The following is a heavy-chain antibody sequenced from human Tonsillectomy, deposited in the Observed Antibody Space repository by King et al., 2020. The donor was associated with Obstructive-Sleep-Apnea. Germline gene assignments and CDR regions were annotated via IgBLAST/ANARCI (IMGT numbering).Heavy chain of an antibody. V-gene: IGHV4-34*01. CDR2: INHSGST. Sequence: VQLQQWGAGLLKPSETLSLTCAVYGGSFSGYYWSWIRQPPGKGLEWIGEINHSGSTNYNPSLKSRVTISVDTSKNQFSLKLSSVTAADTAVYYCARAGYYYDSSGYGYYYYGMDVWGQGTTVTVSS. J-gene: IGHJ6*02. CDR1: GGSFSGYY. D-gene: IGHD3-22*01. CDR3: ARAGYYYDSSGYGYYYYGMDV.